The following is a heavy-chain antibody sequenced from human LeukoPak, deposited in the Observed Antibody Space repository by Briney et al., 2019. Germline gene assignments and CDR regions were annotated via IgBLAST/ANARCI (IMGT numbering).Heavy chain of an antibody. V-gene: IGHV3-23*01. CDR3: AKDVWFGEFVFDY. Sequence: ESLRLSCAGSGFTFSSYAMSWVRQAPGKGLEWVSAISGSGGSTYYADSVRGRFTISRDNSKNTLYLQMNSLRAEDTAVYYCAKDVWFGEFVFDYWGQGTLVTVSS. D-gene: IGHD3-10*01. J-gene: IGHJ4*02. CDR1: GFTFSSYA. CDR2: ISGSGGST.